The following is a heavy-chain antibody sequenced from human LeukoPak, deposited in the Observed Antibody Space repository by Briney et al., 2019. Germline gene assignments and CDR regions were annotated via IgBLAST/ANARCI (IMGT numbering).Heavy chain of an antibody. V-gene: IGHV4-38-2*02. J-gene: IGHJ6*03. D-gene: IGHD3-3*01. CDR3: ARETNLYDFWSGYLHQNYYYYMDV. CDR2: IYHSGST. CDR1: GYSISSGYY. Sequence: SETLSLTCTVSGYSISSGYYWGWIRQPPGKGLEWIGSIYHSGSTYYNPSLKSRVTISVDTSKNQFSLKLSSVTAADTAVYYCARETNLYDFWSGYLHQNYYYYMDVWGKGTTVTVSS.